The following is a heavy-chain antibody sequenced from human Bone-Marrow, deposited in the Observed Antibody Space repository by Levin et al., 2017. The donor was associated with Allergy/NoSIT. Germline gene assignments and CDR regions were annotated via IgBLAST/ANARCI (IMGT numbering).Heavy chain of an antibody. Sequence: TGGSLRLSCAASGFTFSSYSMNWVRQTPGKGLEWVSSISSSSSYIYYADSVKGRFTISRDNAKNSLYLQMNSLRAEDTAVYYCARGISSGWYQGGFDCWGQGTLVTVSS. CDR3: ARGISSGWYQGGFDC. CDR1: GFTFSSYS. J-gene: IGHJ4*02. CDR2: ISSSSSYI. V-gene: IGHV3-21*01. D-gene: IGHD6-19*01.